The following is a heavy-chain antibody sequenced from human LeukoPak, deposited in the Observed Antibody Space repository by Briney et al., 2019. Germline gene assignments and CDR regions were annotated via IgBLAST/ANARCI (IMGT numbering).Heavy chain of an antibody. J-gene: IGHJ4*02. D-gene: IGHD3-16*01. V-gene: IGHV4-34*01. CDR2: INHSGST. CDR1: GGSISSYY. Sequence: SETLSLTCTVSGGSISSYYWSWIRQPPGKGLEWIGEINHSGSTSYNPSLKSRVTISVDTSKNQFSLKLSSVTAADTAVYYCARAGIMITFGGVMGLDYWGQGTLVTVSS. CDR3: ARAGIMITFGGVMGLDY.